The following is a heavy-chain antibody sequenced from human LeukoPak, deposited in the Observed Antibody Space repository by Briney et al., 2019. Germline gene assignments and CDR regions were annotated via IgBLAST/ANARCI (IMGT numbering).Heavy chain of an antibody. D-gene: IGHD6-13*01. J-gene: IGHJ3*02. CDR2: IWYDGSNK. V-gene: IGHV3-33*01. Sequence: GGSLRLSCAASGFTFSSYGMHWVRQAPGKGLEWVAVIWYDGSNKYYADSVKGRFTISRDDSKNTLYLQMNSLRAEDTAVYYCARVSSSNDAFDIWGQGTMVSVSS. CDR1: GFTFSSYG. CDR3: ARVSSSNDAFDI.